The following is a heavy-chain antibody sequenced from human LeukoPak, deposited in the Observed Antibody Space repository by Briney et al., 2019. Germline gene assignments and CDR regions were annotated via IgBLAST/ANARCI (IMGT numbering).Heavy chain of an antibody. CDR3: ARGGIYCSSTSCYVPLFDY. V-gene: IGHV4-31*03. CDR2: IYYSGST. Sequence: SETLSLTCTVSGGSISSYYWSWIRQHPGKGLEWIGYIYYSGSTYYNPSLKSRVTISVDTSKNQFSLKLSSVTAADTAVYYCARGGIYCSSTSCYVPLFDYWGQGTLVTVSS. CDR1: GGSISSYY. J-gene: IGHJ4*02. D-gene: IGHD2-2*01.